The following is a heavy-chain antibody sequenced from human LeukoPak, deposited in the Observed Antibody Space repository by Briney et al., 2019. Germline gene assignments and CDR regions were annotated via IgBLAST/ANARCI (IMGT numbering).Heavy chain of an antibody. Sequence: GGSLRLSCAASGFTFTNYGMNWVRQAPGKGLEWVSGITPDAGRTYYADSVKGRFTIYRDNSRNTVYLQMNSLGAEGTAVYYCVQDWAWGAFGYWGQGTLVTVSS. CDR1: GFTFTNYG. V-gene: IGHV3-23*01. D-gene: IGHD7-27*01. J-gene: IGHJ4*02. CDR2: ITPDAGRT. CDR3: VQDWAWGAFGY.